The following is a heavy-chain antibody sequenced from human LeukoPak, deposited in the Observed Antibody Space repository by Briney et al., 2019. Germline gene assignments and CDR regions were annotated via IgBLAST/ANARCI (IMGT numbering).Heavy chain of an antibody. J-gene: IGHJ5*02. CDR3: ARGVERWLQLLGWFDP. CDR1: GYTFTSYD. CDR2: MYPNSGNT. Sequence: ASVKVSCKASGYTFTSYDINWVRQATGQGLEWMGWMYPNSGNTGYAQKLQGRVTMTTDTSTSTAYMELRSLRSDDTAVYYCARGVERWLQLLGWFDPWGQGTLVTVSS. D-gene: IGHD5-24*01. V-gene: IGHV1-8*01.